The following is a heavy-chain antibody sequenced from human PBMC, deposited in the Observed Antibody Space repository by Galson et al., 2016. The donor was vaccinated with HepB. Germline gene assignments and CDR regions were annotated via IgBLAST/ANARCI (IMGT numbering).Heavy chain of an antibody. J-gene: IGHJ4*02. V-gene: IGHV3-30*18. Sequence: SLRLSCAASGFTLTNYGMHWVRQAPGKGLEWVAMISYDGSAEYYTDSVEGRFTISRDNSENTMYLQMSSPRTEDTAVYYCAKDLWINKWTNYFDYWGQGTLVTVSS. CDR2: ISYDGSAE. CDR3: AKDLWINKWTNYFDY. CDR1: GFTLTNYG. D-gene: IGHD2-21*01.